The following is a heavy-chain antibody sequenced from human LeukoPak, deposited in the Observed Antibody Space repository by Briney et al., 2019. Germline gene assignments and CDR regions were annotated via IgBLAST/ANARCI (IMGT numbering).Heavy chain of an antibody. CDR1: GGSISSGGYS. J-gene: IGHJ3*02. V-gene: IGHV4-30-2*01. CDR2: IYHSGST. D-gene: IGHD3-10*01. CDR3: ARGYYYGSGMHGAFDI. Sequence: SQTLSLTCAVSGGSISSGGYSWSWIRQPPGRGLEWIGCIYHSGSTYYNPSLKSRVTISVDRSKNQFSLKLSSVTAADTAVYYCARGYYYGSGMHGAFDIWGQGTMVTVSS.